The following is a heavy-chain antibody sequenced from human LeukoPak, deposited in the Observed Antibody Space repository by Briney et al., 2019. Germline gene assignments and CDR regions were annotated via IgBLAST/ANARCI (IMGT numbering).Heavy chain of an antibody. J-gene: IGHJ4*02. CDR3: ARGPNCTNGVCYGW. CDR1: GGTFSSYA. D-gene: IGHD2-8*01. CDR2: IIPTFGTA. Sequence: ASVKVSCKASGGTFSSYAISWVRQAPGQGLEWIGGIIPTFGTANYAQKFQGRVTITTDESTSTAYMELSSLRSEDTAVYYCARGPNCTNGVCYGWWGQGTLVTVSS. V-gene: IGHV1-69*05.